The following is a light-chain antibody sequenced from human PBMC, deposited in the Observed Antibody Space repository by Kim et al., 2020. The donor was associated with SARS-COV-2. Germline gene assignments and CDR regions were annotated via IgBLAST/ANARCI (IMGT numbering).Light chain of an antibody. CDR1: QGISSR. CDR2: GSS. CDR3: QLTNSFPRYT. V-gene: IGKV1-12*01. Sequence: SVGDRVTIACRASQGISSRLAWYQQKPGKAPKLLIYGSSNLQSGVPSRFSGSGSGTDVTLTISGLQPEDFASYYCQLTNSFPRYTFGQGTKVDIK. J-gene: IGKJ2*01.